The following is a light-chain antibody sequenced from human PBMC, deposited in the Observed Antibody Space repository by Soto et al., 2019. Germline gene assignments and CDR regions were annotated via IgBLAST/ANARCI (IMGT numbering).Light chain of an antibody. CDR3: QQYNDWPQT. J-gene: IGKJ1*01. Sequence: EIVMTQSPGTLSMSPGERATLSCRASQSVSSNLAWYQLKPGQAPRLLIYGASTRATGIPARSSGSGSGTEFTLTISGLQSEDFAFYYCQQYNDWPQTFGQGTKV. V-gene: IGKV3-15*01. CDR2: GAS. CDR1: QSVSSN.